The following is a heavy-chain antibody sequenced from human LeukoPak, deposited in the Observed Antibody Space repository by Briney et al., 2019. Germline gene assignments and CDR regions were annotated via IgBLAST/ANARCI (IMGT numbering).Heavy chain of an antibody. CDR2: ISPYNGIT. V-gene: IGHV1-18*01. Sequence: ASVKVSCKASGYTFTSYVINWVRQAPGQGLEWMGWISPYNGITNYAQKLQGTVTMTTDTSTSTAYMELRSLRSDATAVYYCARDRASGIVDYWGQGTLVTVSS. CDR3: ARDRASGIVDY. J-gene: IGHJ4*02. D-gene: IGHD6-13*01. CDR1: GYTFTSYV.